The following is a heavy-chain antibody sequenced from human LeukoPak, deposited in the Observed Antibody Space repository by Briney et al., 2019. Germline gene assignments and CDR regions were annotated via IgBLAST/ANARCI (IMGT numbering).Heavy chain of an antibody. D-gene: IGHD1-14*01. V-gene: IGHV3-48*01. J-gene: IGHJ4*02. CDR2: ISSSSTI. CDR3: APDPFDY. CDR1: GFTFSSYS. Sequence: GGSLRLSCAASGFTFSSYSMNWVRQAPGKGLEWVSYISSSSTIYYADSVKGRFTISRDNAKNSLYLQMNSLRAEDTAVYYCAPDPFDYWGQGTLVTVSS.